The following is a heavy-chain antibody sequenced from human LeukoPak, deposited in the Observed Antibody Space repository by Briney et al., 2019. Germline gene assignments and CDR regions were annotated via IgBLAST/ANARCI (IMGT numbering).Heavy chain of an antibody. J-gene: IGHJ4*02. V-gene: IGHV3-30*04. CDR3: ARGGITMIVVVYN. CDR2: ISYDGSNK. D-gene: IGHD3-22*01. Sequence: GGSLRLSCAASGFTFSSYAMYWVRQAPGKGLEWVAVISYDGSNKYYADSVKGRFTISRDNSKNTLYLQMNSLRAEDTAVYYCARGGITMIVVVYNWGQGTLVTVSS. CDR1: GFTFSSYA.